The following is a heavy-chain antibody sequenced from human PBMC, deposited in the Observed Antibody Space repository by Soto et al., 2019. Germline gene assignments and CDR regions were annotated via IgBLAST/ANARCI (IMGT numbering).Heavy chain of an antibody. J-gene: IGHJ1*01. CDR3: AAAIGVTESAYFHH. CDR2: IYPSDSDT. V-gene: IGHV5-51*01. D-gene: IGHD6-19*01. CDR1: GFTSKNNW. Sequence: PGESLKISCKGAGFTSKNNWIAWVRQMPGKGLEWMGIIYPSDSDTRYSPSFQGQVTISADKSISTAYLQWTSLKASDTATYYCAAAIGVTESAYFHHWGQGTRVTVSS.